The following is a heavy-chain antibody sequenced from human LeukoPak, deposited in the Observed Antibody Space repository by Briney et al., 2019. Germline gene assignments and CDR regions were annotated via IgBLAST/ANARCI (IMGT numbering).Heavy chain of an antibody. V-gene: IGHV4-59*12. CDR1: GGSISSYY. CDR2: IYYSGST. D-gene: IGHD6-19*01. CDR3: ARGRGSGWFY. Sequence: SETLSLTCTVSGGSISSYYWSWIRQPPGKGLEWIGYIYYSGSTNYNPSLKSRVTISVDTSKNQFSLKLSSVTAADTAVYYCARGRGSGWFYWGQGTLVTVSS. J-gene: IGHJ4*02.